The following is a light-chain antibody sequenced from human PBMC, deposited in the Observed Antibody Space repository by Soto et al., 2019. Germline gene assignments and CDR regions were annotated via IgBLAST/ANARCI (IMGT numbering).Light chain of an antibody. J-gene: IGLJ2*01. CDR3: QSYDDRLTGSGV. CDR2: GNR. Sequence: QPVLTQPPSVSGAPGQRVTISCTGSSSNIGAGYDVHWYQQFPGTAPKLLVYGNRNRPSGVPDRFSGSKSGTSASLAITGLQAEDEADYYCQSYDDRLTGSGVFGGGTKLTVL. V-gene: IGLV1-40*01. CDR1: SSNIGAGYD.